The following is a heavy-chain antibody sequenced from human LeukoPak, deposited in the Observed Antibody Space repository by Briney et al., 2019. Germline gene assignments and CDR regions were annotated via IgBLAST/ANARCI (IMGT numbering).Heavy chain of an antibody. J-gene: IGHJ4*02. V-gene: IGHV4-38-2*01. CDR3: ARSPTRIAKVFPQEIDY. Sequence: GSLRLSCAASGFTFSSYEMNWVRQAPGKGLEWIESIYHIGSTYYNPSLKSRVTISVDTSKNQFSLKLSSVTAADTAVYYCARSPTRIAKVFPQEIDYWGQGTLVTVSS. CDR2: IYHIGST. D-gene: IGHD1-26*01. CDR1: GFTFSSYE.